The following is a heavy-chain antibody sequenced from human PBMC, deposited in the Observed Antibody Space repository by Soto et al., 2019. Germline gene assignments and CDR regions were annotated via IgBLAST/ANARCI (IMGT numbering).Heavy chain of an antibody. V-gene: IGHV4-4*02. J-gene: IGHJ6*04. Sequence: QGYLQESGPGLVKPSGTLSLICTVSGGSIHSRNRWSWVRQSPAKGLEWIGEISHTGSTNYSPSLNSRVTISLDKSNNQFSLNLRSMTAADAAVYYCANTRGLGLLDVWGKGTAVTVSS. CDR3: ANTRGLGLLDV. D-gene: IGHD3-10*01. CDR2: ISHTGST. CDR1: GGSIHSRNR.